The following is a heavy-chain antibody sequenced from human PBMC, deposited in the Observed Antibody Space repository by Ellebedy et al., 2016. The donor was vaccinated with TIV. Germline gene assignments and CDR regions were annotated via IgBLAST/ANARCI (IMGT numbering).Heavy chain of an antibody. V-gene: IGHV3-23*01. CDR3: AKCRATTWYDWFDP. CDR1: GFPFGSFA. D-gene: IGHD6-13*01. Sequence: GGSLRLSXAASGFPFGSFAMTWVRQAPGKGLEWVAGITGSGSSADYADSVKGRFTISRDNPKNMLYLQMNSLRAEDTAVYYCAKCRATTWYDWFDPWGQGTLVTVSS. CDR2: ITGSGSSA. J-gene: IGHJ5*02.